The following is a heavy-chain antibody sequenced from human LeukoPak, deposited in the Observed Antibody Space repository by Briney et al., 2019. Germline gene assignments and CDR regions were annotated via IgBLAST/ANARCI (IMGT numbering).Heavy chain of an antibody. V-gene: IGHV3-7*01. CDR3: ARDGGYCSGGSCYSYYFDY. D-gene: IGHD2-15*01. CDR1: GFTFSSYW. CDR2: IKQDGGEK. Sequence: GGSLRLSCAASGFTFSSYWMSWVRQPPGKGLEWVANIKQDGGEKYYVDSVKGRFTISRDNAKNSLYLQMNSLRAEDTAVYYCARDGGYCSGGSCYSYYFDYWGQGTLVTVSS. J-gene: IGHJ4*02.